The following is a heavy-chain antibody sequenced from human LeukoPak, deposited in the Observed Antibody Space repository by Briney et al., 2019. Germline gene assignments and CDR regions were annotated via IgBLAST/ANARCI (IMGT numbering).Heavy chain of an antibody. Sequence: TGGSLRLSCAASGFTFSSYWMSWVRQAPGKGLEWVANIRQDGSEKYYVDSVKGRFTISIDNAKNSLYLQMNSLRAEDTAVYYCASQGSSYINWFDPWGQGTLVTVSS. V-gene: IGHV3-7*01. CDR2: IRQDGSEK. J-gene: IGHJ5*02. CDR1: GFTFSSYW. CDR3: ASQGSSYINWFDP. D-gene: IGHD6-6*01.